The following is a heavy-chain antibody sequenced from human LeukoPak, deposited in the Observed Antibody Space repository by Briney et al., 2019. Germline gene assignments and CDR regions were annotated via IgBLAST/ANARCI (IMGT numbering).Heavy chain of an antibody. Sequence: ASVKVSCKASGGTFSSYAISWVRQAPGQGLEWMGGIIPIFGTANYAQKFQGRVTITADESTSTAYMELSSLRSEDTAVYYCASSGRSPGSDDYWGQGTLVTVSS. CDR3: ASSGRSPGSDDY. CDR2: IIPIFGTA. J-gene: IGHJ4*02. D-gene: IGHD3-10*01. CDR1: GGTFSSYA. V-gene: IGHV1-69*13.